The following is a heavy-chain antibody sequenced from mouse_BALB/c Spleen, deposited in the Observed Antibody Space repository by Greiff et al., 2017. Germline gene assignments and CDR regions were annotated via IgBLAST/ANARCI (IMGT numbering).Heavy chain of an antibody. CDR3: AREGHLLWRY. V-gene: IGHV1-87*01. D-gene: IGHD2-1*01. CDR2: IYPGDGDT. CDR1: GYTFTSYW. Sequence: QDQLQQSGAELARPGASVKLSCKASGYTFTSYWMQWVKQRPGQGLEWIGAIYPGDGDTRYTQKFKGKATLTADKSSSTAYMQLSSLASEDSAVYYCAREGHLLWRYWGQGTTLTVSS. J-gene: IGHJ2*01.